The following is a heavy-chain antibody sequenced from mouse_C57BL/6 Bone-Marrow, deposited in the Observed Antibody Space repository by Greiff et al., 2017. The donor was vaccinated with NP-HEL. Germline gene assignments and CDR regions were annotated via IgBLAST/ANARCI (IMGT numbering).Heavy chain of an antibody. J-gene: IGHJ2*01. D-gene: IGHD1-2*01. CDR2: ISSGSSTI. Sequence: EVKLVESGGGLVKPGGSLKLSCAASGFTFSDYGMHWVRQAPEKGLEWVAYISSGSSTIYYADTVKGRFTISRDNAKNTLFLRMTSLRSEDTAMYYCARPGGFYFDYWGQGTTLTVSS. CDR1: GFTFSDYG. CDR3: ARPGGFYFDY. V-gene: IGHV5-17*01.